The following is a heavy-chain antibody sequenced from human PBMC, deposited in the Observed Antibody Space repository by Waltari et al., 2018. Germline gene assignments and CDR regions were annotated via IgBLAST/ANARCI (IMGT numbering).Heavy chain of an antibody. CDR3: ASLYCSSTSCYIYGYFDY. CDR2: INHSGST. Sequence: QVQLQQWGAGRLKPSEPLSLTCAVYGGSFSGSYWSWIRTPPGKGLEWIGEINHSGSTNYNPSLKSRVTISVDTSKNQFSLKLSSVTAADTAVYYCASLYCSSTSCYIYGYFDYWGQGTLVTVSS. D-gene: IGHD2-2*02. J-gene: IGHJ4*02. V-gene: IGHV4-34*01. CDR1: GGSFSGSY.